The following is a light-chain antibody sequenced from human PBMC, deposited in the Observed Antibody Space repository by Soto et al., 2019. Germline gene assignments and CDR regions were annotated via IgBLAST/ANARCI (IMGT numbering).Light chain of an antibody. CDR2: NND. V-gene: IGLV1-40*01. J-gene: IGLJ2*01. CDR3: QSYDTSLSDVL. CDR1: SSNIGAGHH. Sequence: QAVVTQPPSVSGAPGQRVTVSCTGSSSNIGAGHHVHLYQQLPGTAPKLLIYNNDNRPSGVPDRFSGSKSGTSASLAISGLQAEDEAEYYCQSYDTSLSDVLFGGGTKLTVL.